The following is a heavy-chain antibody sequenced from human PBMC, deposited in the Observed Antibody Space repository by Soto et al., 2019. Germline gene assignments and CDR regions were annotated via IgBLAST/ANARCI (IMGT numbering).Heavy chain of an antibody. J-gene: IGHJ3*02. CDR2: IYSGGST. CDR1: GFTVSSNY. V-gene: IGHV3-53*01. D-gene: IGHD5-12*01. Sequence: PGGSLRLSCAASGFTVSSNYMSWVRQAPGKGLEWVSVIYSGGSTYYADSVKGRFTISRDNSKNTLYLQMNSLRAEDTAVYYCARDRLYSGYYLPAFGIWGQLTMFPVSS. CDR3: ARDRLYSGYYLPAFGI.